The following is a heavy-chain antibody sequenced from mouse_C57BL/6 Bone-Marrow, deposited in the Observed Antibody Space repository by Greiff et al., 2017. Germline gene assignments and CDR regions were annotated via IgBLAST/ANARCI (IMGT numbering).Heavy chain of an antibody. V-gene: IGHV3-6*01. CDR3: ARGVRREYYAMDY. Sequence: EVQLQQSGPGLVKPSQSLSLTCSVTGYSITSGYYWNWFWQFPGNKLEWMGYISYDGSNNHNPSPKNRISITRDTSKNQFCLELNSVSTEDTATYSCARGVRREYYAMDYWGKGTSVTVSS. D-gene: IGHD2-14*01. CDR2: ISYDGSN. J-gene: IGHJ4*01. CDR1: GYSITSGYY.